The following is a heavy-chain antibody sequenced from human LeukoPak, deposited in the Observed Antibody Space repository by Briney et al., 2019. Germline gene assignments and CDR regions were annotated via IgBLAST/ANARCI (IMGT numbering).Heavy chain of an antibody. D-gene: IGHD4-17*01. CDR1: GFTFNNYA. Sequence: GGSLRLSCAASGFTFNNYAMTWVRQAPGRGLEWVSHIKGGGDGTYYADSVKGRFTFSRDNSRNTLYLQMNSLRAEDTAIYYCARDAYAVADYWGQGTLVTVSS. J-gene: IGHJ4*02. V-gene: IGHV3-23*01. CDR2: IKGGGDGT. CDR3: ARDAYAVADY.